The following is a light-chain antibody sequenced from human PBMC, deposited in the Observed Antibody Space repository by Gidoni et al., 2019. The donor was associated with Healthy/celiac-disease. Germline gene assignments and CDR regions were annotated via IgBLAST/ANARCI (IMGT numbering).Light chain of an antibody. CDR1: QSLLHSHGYNY. CDR3: MQALQTPIFT. Sequence: DIVLPQSQLSLPVNPGEPASISCRSSQSLLHSHGYNYLVWYQQKPGQSPQLLIDVGSNRASGGPDRFIGSGSGTDFTLKISRVEAEDVGVDYCMQALQTPIFTFGPGTKVDIK. J-gene: IGKJ3*01. CDR2: VGS. V-gene: IGKV2-28*01.